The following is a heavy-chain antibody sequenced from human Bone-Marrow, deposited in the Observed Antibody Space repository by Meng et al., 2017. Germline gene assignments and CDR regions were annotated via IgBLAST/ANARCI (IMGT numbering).Heavy chain of an antibody. D-gene: IGHD3-22*01. J-gene: IGHJ5*02. CDR2: IHYSGST. Sequence: QVQLQESGPGLVKPSQTLSLTCTVPGGSISSGTYYWGWIRQLPGNGLEWIAYIHYSGSTYYSPSLKSRVTISVDTSKNQLSLKLSSMTAADTAVYYCARYVFDSSSLYSNWFDPWGQGTLVTVSS. V-gene: IGHV4-31*03. CDR1: GGSISSGTYY. CDR3: ARYVFDSSSLYSNWFDP.